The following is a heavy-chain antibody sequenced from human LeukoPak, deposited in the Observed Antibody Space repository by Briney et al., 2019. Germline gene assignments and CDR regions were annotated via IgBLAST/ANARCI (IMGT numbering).Heavy chain of an antibody. CDR1: GGTFSSYA. CDR3: ARDEVYGDRDFDY. V-gene: IGHV1-69*04. D-gene: IGHD4-17*01. J-gene: IGHJ4*02. CDR2: IIPILGIA. Sequence: SVKVSCKASGGTFSSYAISWVRQAPGQGLEWMGRIIPILGIANYAQKFQGRVTMTRDTSISTAYMELSRLRSDDTAVYYCARDEVYGDRDFDYWGQGTLVTVSS.